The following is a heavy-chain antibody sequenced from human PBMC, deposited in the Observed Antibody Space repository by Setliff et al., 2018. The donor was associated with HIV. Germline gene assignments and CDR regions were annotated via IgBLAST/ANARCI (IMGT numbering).Heavy chain of an antibody. CDR1: RGSISSGGYY. CDR2: IYYTGST. CDR3: ARDRYAGEIDY. Sequence: SETLSLTCTVSRGSISSGGYYWSWIRQHPERGLEWIGYIYYTGSTYFNPSLKSRLTLSIDTSKNQFSLKLSSVTAADTAVYYCARDRYAGEIDYWGQGTLVTVSS. D-gene: IGHD3-10*01. J-gene: IGHJ4*02. V-gene: IGHV4-31*03.